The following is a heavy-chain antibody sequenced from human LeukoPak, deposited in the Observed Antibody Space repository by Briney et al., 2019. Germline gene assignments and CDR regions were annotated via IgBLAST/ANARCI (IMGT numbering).Heavy chain of an antibody. CDR2: IIPIFGTA. V-gene: IGHV1-69*01. CDR3: ARGTPPIAVAFDNWFDP. CDR1: GGTFSSYA. J-gene: IGHJ5*02. Sequence: ASVKVSCKASGGTFSSYAISWVRQAPGQGLEWMGGIIPIFGTANYAQKFQGRVTITADESTSTAYMGLSSLRSEDTAVYYCARGTPPIAVAFDNWFDPWGQGTLVTVSS. D-gene: IGHD6-19*01.